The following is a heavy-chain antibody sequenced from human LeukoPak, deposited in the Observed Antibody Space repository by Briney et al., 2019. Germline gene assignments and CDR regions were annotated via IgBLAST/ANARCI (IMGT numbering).Heavy chain of an antibody. CDR3: ASSPSAFSGLDV. CDR2: IHYSGST. D-gene: IGHD3-10*01. J-gene: IGHJ6*04. Sequence: PSETLSLPCTVSGGSISSSSYYWGWIRQPPGKGLEWIGSIHYSGSTYYNPSLKSRVTISVDTSKNQFSLKLSSVTAADTAVYYCASSPSAFSGLDVWGKGTTVTVSS. CDR1: GGSISSSSYY. V-gene: IGHV4-39*01.